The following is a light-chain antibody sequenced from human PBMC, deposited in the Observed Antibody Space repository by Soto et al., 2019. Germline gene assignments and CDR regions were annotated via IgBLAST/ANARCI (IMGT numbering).Light chain of an antibody. V-gene: IGLV1-44*01. Sequence: QSVLTQPPSASGTPGQRVTISCSGSSSNIGDNTVSWYQQLPGTAPKLLIYGNNQRPSGVPDRLSGSKSGTSASLAISGRQSEDEADYYCAAWDDSLSKMVFGGGTKLTVL. CDR2: GNN. J-gene: IGLJ3*02. CDR3: AAWDDSLSKMV. CDR1: SSNIGDNT.